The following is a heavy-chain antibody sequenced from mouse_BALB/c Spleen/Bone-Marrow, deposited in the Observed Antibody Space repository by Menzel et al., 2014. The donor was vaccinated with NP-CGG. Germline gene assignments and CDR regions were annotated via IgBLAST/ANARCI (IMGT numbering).Heavy chain of an antibody. CDR2: IDPANGNT. CDR3: ARYGNYCYAMDY. CDR1: GFDIKDTY. J-gene: IGHJ4*01. Sequence: VQLQQSGAELVKPGASVKLSCTASGFDIKDTYMHWVKQRPEQGLEWIGRIDPANGNTKYDPKFQGKATITADTSSNTAYLQLSSLTSEDTAVYYCARYGNYCYAMDYWGQGTSVTVSS. V-gene: IGHV14-3*02. D-gene: IGHD2-1*01.